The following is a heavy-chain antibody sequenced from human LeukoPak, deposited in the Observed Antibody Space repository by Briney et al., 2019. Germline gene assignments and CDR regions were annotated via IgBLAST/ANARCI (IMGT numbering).Heavy chain of an antibody. J-gene: IGHJ4*02. CDR3: ARDRARFLEWLLDY. V-gene: IGHV3-48*01. CDR1: GFIFGGYT. CDR2: ISPSGGNK. Sequence: GGSLRHSCAGSGFIFGGYTMNWVRQAPGKGLEWLSYISPSGGNKLYADSVKGRLSISRDNAKNSVYLQMNSLRAEDTAVYYCARDRARFLEWLLDYWGQGTLVTASS. D-gene: IGHD3-3*01.